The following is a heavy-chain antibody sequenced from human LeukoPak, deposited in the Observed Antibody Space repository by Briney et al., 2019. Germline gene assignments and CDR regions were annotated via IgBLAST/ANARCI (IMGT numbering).Heavy chain of an antibody. Sequence: SETLSLSCAVYGGSLSEYYWTWIRQPPGKGLEWIGVINHSGITKYNPSLKSRVTISADTSRNQFSLKLRSVTAADTAVYYCARRTSGGYSGYIDRWGLGTLVTVSS. CDR2: INHSGIT. J-gene: IGHJ5*02. CDR1: GGSLSEYY. CDR3: ARRTSGGYSGYIDR. V-gene: IGHV4-34*01. D-gene: IGHD5-12*01.